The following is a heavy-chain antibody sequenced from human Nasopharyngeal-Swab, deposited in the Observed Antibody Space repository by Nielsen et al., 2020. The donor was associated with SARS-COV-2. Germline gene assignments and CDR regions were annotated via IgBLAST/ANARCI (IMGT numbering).Heavy chain of an antibody. CDR2: INGGGDRI. Sequence: GGSLRPPCEPPGFTFSSYEMNWFRQAPGKGLGWISSINGGGDRISYAESVKGRFTISSDNAKNSLYLQMNSQSAADTAVYYCARDGGRGRALDYWGQGTLVTVSS. CDR1: GFTFSSYE. V-gene: IGHV3-48*03. CDR3: ARDGGRGRALDY. J-gene: IGHJ4*02. D-gene: IGHD2-15*01.